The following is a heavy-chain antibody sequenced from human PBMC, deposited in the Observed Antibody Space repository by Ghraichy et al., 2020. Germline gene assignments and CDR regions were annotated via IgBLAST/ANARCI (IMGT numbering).Heavy chain of an antibody. Sequence: GESLNISCEASGFTFRDYNMNWVRQAPGKGLEWVASIISGDYFYYADSVMGRFTISRDNAKNSLYLQMNSLRVEDTAVYYCARDACITCLLDSWGQGILVTVSS. J-gene: IGHJ4*02. D-gene: IGHD3-10*01. CDR3: ARDACITCLLDS. V-gene: IGHV3-69-1*01. CDR2: IISGDYF. CDR1: GFTFRDYN.